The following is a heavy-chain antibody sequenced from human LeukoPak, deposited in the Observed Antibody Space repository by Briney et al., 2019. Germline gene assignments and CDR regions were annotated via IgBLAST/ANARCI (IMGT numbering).Heavy chain of an antibody. J-gene: IGHJ4*02. CDR1: GFTFSSYL. V-gene: IGHV3-7*01. Sequence: GESLRLSCAASGFTFSSYLMSWVRQAPGQGLEWVANIKQDGSEKYYVDPVQGRFTISRDNAKNSLYLQMNSLRAEDTAVYYWARVGMYYDFWSCDYRGFYFDYWGQGTLVTVSS. D-gene: IGHD3-3*01. CDR2: IKQDGSEK. CDR3: ARVGMYYDFWSCDYRGFYFDY.